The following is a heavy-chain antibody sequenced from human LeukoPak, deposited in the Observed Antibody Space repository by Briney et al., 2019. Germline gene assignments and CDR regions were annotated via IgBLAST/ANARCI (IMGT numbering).Heavy chain of an antibody. D-gene: IGHD6-13*01. CDR1: GGSFSGYY. Sequence: PSKTLSLTCAVYGGSFSGYYWSWIRQPPGKGLEWIGEINHSGSTNYNPSLKSRVTISVDTSKNQFSLKLSSVTAADTAVYYCAREQSAAGTPLKYWGQGTLVTVSS. CDR3: AREQSAAGTPLKY. J-gene: IGHJ4*02. V-gene: IGHV4-34*01. CDR2: INHSGST.